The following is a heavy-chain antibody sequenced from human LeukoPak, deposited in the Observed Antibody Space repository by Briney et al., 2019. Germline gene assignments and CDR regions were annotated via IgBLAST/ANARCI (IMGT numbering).Heavy chain of an antibody. D-gene: IGHD6-19*01. CDR2: IIPILGIA. CDR3: ASPFVGSGWYNY. J-gene: IGHJ4*02. CDR1: GGTFSSYA. V-gene: IGHV1-69*04. Sequence: ASVKVSCKASGGTFSSYAISWVRQAPGRGLEWMGRIIPILGIANYAQKFQGRVTITADKSTSTAYMELSSLRSEDTAVYYCASPFVGSGWYNYWGQGTLVTVSS.